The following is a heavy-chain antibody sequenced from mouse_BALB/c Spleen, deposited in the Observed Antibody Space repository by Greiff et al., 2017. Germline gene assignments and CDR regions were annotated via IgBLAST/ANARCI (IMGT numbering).Heavy chain of an antibody. CDR2: IWAGGST. Sequence: VKLVESGPGLVAPSQSLSITCTVSGFSLTSYGVHWVRQPPGKGLEWLGVIWAGGSTNYNSALMSRLSISKDNSKSQVFLKMNSLQTDDTAMYYCARGGLTGGAWFAYWGQGTLVTVSA. CDR1: GFSLTSYG. CDR3: ARGGLTGGAWFAY. D-gene: IGHD4-1*01. J-gene: IGHJ3*01. V-gene: IGHV2-9*02.